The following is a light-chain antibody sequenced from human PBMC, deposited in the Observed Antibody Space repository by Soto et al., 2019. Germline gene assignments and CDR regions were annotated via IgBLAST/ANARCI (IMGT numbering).Light chain of an antibody. CDR2: KAS. Sequence: IQLTQSLFTLSASVGERVTLTCRASQSISSWLAWYQQKPGKAPKLLIYKASSLESGVPSRFSGSGSGTEFTLTISSLQPDDFATYYCQQYNSYPYTFGQGTKVDIK. V-gene: IGKV1-5*03. J-gene: IGKJ2*01. CDR3: QQYNSYPYT. CDR1: QSISSW.